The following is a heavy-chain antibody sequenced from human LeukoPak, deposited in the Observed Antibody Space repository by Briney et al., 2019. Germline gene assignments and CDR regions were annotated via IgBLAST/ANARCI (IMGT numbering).Heavy chain of an antibody. Sequence: PSETLSLTCTVSGGSISSGGYYWSWIRQHPGKGLEWIGYIYYSGSTYYNPSLKSRVTISVDTSKNQFSLKLSSVTAADTAVYFCARRYCSSISCHLDYWGQGTLVTVSS. V-gene: IGHV4-31*03. CDR3: ARRYCSSISCHLDY. CDR1: GGSISSGGYY. CDR2: IYYSGST. D-gene: IGHD2-2*01. J-gene: IGHJ4*02.